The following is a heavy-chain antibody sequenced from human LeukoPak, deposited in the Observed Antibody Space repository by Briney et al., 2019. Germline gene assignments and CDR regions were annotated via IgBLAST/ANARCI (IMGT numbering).Heavy chain of an antibody. V-gene: IGHV4-61*01. CDR2: IYYSGST. J-gene: IGHJ6*02. CDR3: ARISPYYGMDV. CDR1: GGSVSSGSYY. Sequence: SETLSLTCTVSGGSVSSGSYYWSWIRQPPGKGLEWIGCIYYSGSTNYNPSLKSRVTISVDTSKNQFSLRLSSVTAADTAVYYCARISPYYGMDVWGQGTTVTVSS.